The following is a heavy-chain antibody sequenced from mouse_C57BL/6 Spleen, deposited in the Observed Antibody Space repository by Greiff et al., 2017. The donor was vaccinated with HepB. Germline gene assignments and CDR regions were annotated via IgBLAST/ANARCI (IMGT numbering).Heavy chain of an antibody. Sequence: VKLVESGAELVKPGASVKLSCKASGYTFTEYTIHWVKQRPGQGLEWIGWFYPGSGSIKYNEKFKDKATLTADKSSSTVYMELSRLTSEDSAVYFCARSEGGYDGSWFAYWGQGTLVTVSA. CDR1: GYTFTEYT. D-gene: IGHD2-3*01. V-gene: IGHV1-62-2*01. J-gene: IGHJ3*01. CDR3: ARSEGGYDGSWFAY. CDR2: FYPGSGSI.